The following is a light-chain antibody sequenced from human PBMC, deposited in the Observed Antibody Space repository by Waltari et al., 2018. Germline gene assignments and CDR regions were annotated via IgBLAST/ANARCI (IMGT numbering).Light chain of an antibody. CDR1: QDISNL. CDR3: QETNTFPIT. V-gene: IGKV1D-12*01. J-gene: IGKJ5*01. CDR2: DAF. Sequence: DIQMTQSPSSVSASVGDTVTITCRASQDISNLLTWYQQKPGKAPKFLIYDAFTLESGVPSRFVGRGSGTDFTLTVRSLQPEDFATYYCQETNTFPITFGQGTRLEIK.